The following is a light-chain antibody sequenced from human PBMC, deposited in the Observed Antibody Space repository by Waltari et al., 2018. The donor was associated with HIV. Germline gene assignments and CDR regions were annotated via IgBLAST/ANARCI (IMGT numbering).Light chain of an antibody. CDR1: QNVFSD. V-gene: IGKV3-15*01. CDR2: GAS. J-gene: IGKJ1*01. CDR3: QQYKTWPLT. Sequence: ETAMTQSPGTLSVSPGGRATISCRASQNVFSDLAWYHQKPGQPPRLLIFGASKRATGFPARFSGSGSGTEFTLTITSLQTEDYGLYHCQQYKTWPLTFGQGTRVEIK.